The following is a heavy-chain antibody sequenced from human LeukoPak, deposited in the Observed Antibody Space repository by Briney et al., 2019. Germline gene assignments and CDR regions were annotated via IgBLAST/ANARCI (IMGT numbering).Heavy chain of an antibody. CDR3: ARVKRGYSYGYPYYYYMDV. D-gene: IGHD5-18*01. J-gene: IGHJ6*03. CDR1: GGSFSGYY. V-gene: IGHV4-34*01. CDR2: INHSGST. Sequence: SETLSLTCAVYGGSFSGYYWSWIRQPPGKGLEWIGEINHSGSTNYNPSLKSRVTISVDTSKNQFSLKLSSVTATDTPVYYCARVKRGYSYGYPYYYYMDVWGKGTTVTVSS.